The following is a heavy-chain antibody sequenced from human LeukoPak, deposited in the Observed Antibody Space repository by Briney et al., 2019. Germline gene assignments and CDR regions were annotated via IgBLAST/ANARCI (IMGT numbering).Heavy chain of an antibody. D-gene: IGHD3-3*01. Sequence: ASVKVSCKASGYTFTGYYMHWVRQAPGQGLEWMGWINPNSGGTNYAQKFQGRVTMTRDTSISTAYMELRSLRSDDTAVYYCARVQYYDFWSGYFFDYWGQGTLVTVSS. CDR3: ARVQYYDFWSGYFFDY. J-gene: IGHJ4*02. CDR2: INPNSGGT. V-gene: IGHV1-2*02. CDR1: GYTFTGYY.